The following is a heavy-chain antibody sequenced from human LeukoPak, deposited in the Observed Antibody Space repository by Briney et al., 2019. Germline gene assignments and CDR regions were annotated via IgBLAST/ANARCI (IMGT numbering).Heavy chain of an antibody. CDR3: ARRTYDYERGGYYYGRGWFDP. D-gene: IGHD3-22*01. CDR1: GTSFSSYY. Sequence: PSETLSLTCGVSGTSFSSYYWSWIRQTPGKGLEWIGHKYYGGDSNYNPSLRSRATISVDTSKNQVSLKLSAVTAADTAVYYCARRTYDYERGGYYYGRGWFDPWGQGTLVTVSS. CDR2: KYYGGDS. J-gene: IGHJ5*02. V-gene: IGHV4-59*08.